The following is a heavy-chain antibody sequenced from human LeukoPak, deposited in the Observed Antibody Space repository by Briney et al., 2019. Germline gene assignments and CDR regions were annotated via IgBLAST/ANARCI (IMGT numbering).Heavy chain of an antibody. D-gene: IGHD6-13*01. CDR1: GGSISSSSYY. CDR2: IYYSGST. CDR3: ARSVAAAGIRSPSFDP. Sequence: SETLSLTCTVSGGSISSSSYYWGWIRQPPGKGLEWIGSIYYSGSTYYNPSLKSRVTISVDTSKNQFSLKLSSVTAADAAVYYCARSVAAAGIRSPSFDPWGQGTLVTVSS. V-gene: IGHV4-39*01. J-gene: IGHJ5*02.